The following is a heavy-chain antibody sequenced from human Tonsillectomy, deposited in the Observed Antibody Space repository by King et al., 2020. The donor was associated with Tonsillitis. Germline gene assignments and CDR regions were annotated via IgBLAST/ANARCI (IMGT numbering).Heavy chain of an antibody. Sequence: VQLVESGGNVVRPGGSLRLSCAASGFTFDDYGMSWVRQAPGKGLEWVSGLNWNGGVTGYADSVKGRFTISRDNAKNSLYLQMDSLRAEDTAFYYCARGGVGASVPPTLSPYYFDYWGQGTLVSVSS. CDR2: LNWNGGVT. CDR1: GFTFDDYG. J-gene: IGHJ4*02. D-gene: IGHD1-26*01. V-gene: IGHV3-20*04. CDR3: ARGGVGASVPPTLSPYYFDY.